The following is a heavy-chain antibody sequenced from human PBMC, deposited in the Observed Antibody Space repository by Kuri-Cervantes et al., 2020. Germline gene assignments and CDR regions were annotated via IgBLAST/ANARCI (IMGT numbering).Heavy chain of an antibody. V-gene: IGHV4-39*07. D-gene: IGHD3-3*01. J-gene: IGHJ6*03. Sequence: GSLRLSCSVSGGSPTSNTSYWGWIRQPPGKGLDWIGTFFSSGSTNSNPSLKSRVTISVDTSKNQFSLKLSSVTAADTAVYYCARVPITIFGVVIIPYYYYYMDVWGKGTTVTVSS. CDR2: FFSSGST. CDR1: GGSPTSNTSY. CDR3: ARVPITIFGVVIIPYYYYYMDV.